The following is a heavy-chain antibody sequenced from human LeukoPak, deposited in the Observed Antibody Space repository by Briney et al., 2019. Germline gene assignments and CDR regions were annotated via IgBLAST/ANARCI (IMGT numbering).Heavy chain of an antibody. CDR2: IWYDGSNK. Sequence: PGGSLRLSCAASGFSFSDFGMHWVRQAPDKGLEWVAIIWYDGSNKYYADSVKGRFTISRDNSKNTLYLQMNSLRAEDTAVYYCASFSSGGYWGQGTLVTVSS. V-gene: IGHV3-33*01. CDR3: ASFSSGGY. J-gene: IGHJ4*02. D-gene: IGHD3-16*01. CDR1: GFSFSDFG.